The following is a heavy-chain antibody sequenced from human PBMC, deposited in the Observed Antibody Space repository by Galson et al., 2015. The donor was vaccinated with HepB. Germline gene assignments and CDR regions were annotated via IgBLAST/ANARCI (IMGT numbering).Heavy chain of an antibody. J-gene: IGHJ4*02. D-gene: IGHD3-22*01. CDR3: ARSYYYDSSGPEGY. CDR2: IKQDGSEK. CDR1: GFTFSSYW. Sequence: SLRLSCAASGFTFSSYWMSWVRQAPGKGLEWVANIKQDGSEKYYVDSVKGRFTISRDNAKNSPYLQMNSLRAEDTAVYYCARSYYYDSSGPEGYWGQGTLVTVSS. V-gene: IGHV3-7*03.